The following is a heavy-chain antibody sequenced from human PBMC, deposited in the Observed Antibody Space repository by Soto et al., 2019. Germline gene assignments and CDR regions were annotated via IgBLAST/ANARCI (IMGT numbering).Heavy chain of an antibody. CDR3: ARELIGGWLLS. CDR2: IHYGGTT. D-gene: IGHD5-12*01. J-gene: IGHJ5*02. Sequence: SETLSLTCNVTGGSTSGSYWSWVRQSPGKGLEWIGYIHYGGTTTYSPSLRSRVTISLDPSESQFSLKLTSVTAADTAIYYCARELIGGWLLSWGRGSLVTVSS. CDR1: GGSTSGSY. V-gene: IGHV4-59*01.